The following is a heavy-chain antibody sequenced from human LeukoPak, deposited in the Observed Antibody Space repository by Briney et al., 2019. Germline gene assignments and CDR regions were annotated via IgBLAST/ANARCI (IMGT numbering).Heavy chain of an antibody. J-gene: IGHJ6*02. CDR3: ARSPAYGDGYYYYGMDV. D-gene: IGHD4-17*01. V-gene: IGHV4-31*03. CDR2: IYYSGST. CDR1: GGSISSGGYY. Sequence: SQTLSLTCIVSGGSISSGGYYWSWIRQHPGKGLEWIGYIYYSGSTYYNPSLKSRVTISVDTSKNQFSLKLSSVTAADTAVYYCARSPAYGDGYYYYGMDVWGQGTTVTVSS.